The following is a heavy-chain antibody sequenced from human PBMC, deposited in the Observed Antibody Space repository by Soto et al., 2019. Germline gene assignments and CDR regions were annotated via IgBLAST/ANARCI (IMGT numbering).Heavy chain of an antibody. CDR2: ISAHNGAT. V-gene: IGHV1-18*01. CDR1: GYTFATKG. D-gene: IGHD3-3*01. Sequence: QGQLVQPGAGVKKPGASVKVTFKAFGYTFATKGCSWVRQTPGQVLGRVGWISAHNGATHTSRKFQARVTLTTDTSTNTADMELRSLTSDDTAVYFCATEHIDDNDVRGYYPLGHWGQGTLVTVSS. CDR3: ATEHIDDNDVRGYYPLGH. J-gene: IGHJ4*02.